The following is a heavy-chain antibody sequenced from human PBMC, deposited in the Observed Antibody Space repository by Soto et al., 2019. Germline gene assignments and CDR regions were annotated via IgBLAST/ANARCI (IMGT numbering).Heavy chain of an antibody. CDR1: GYTFTSYA. CDR3: ARPLRDRYYYYGMEV. J-gene: IGHJ6*04. D-gene: IGHD2-21*02. Sequence: GASVKVSCKASGYTFTSYAMHWVRQAPGQRLEWMGWINAGNGNTKYSQKFQGRVTITRDTSASTAYMELSSLRSEDTAVYYCARPLRDRYYYYGMEVWGKGTTVTVSA. CDR2: INAGNGNT. V-gene: IGHV1-3*01.